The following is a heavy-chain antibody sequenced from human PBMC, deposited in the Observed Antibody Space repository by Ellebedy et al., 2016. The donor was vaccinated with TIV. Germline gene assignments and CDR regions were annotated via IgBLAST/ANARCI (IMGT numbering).Heavy chain of an antibody. V-gene: IGHV3-33*01. CDR3: ARGYYDSSGLVDY. J-gene: IGHJ4*02. CDR1: GFTFRSYG. CDR2: IWYDGSNK. D-gene: IGHD3-22*01. Sequence: GGSLRLXCAASGFTFRSYGMPWVRQAPGKGLEWVAVIWYDGSNKYYADSVKGRFTISRDNSKNTLYLQMNSLRAEDTAVYYCARGYYDSSGLVDYWGQGTLVTVSS.